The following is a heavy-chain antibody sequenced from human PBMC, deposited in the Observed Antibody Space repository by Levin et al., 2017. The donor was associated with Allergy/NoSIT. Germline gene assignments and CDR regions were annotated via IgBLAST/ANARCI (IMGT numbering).Heavy chain of an antibody. CDR1: GYTFTGYY. D-gene: IGHD5-12*01. V-gene: IGHV1-2*02. CDR3: ARGRHSGYDRHPPSDY. J-gene: IGHJ4*02. Sequence: ASVKVSCKASGYTFTGYYMHWVRQAPGQGLEWMGWINPNSGGTNYAQKFQGRVTMTRDTSISTAYMELSRLRSDDTAVYYCARGRHSGYDRHPPSDYWGQGTLVTVSS. CDR2: INPNSGGT.